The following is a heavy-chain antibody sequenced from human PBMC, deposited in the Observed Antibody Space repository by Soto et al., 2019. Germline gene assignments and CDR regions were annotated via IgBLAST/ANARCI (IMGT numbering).Heavy chain of an antibody. CDR2: IDPSDSYT. CDR3: ARHNDRDDSSGYSLVDY. Sequence: GESLKISCTGSGYSFTSYWISWVRQMPGKGLEWMGRIDPSDSYTNYSPSFQGHVTISADKSISTAYLQWSSLKASDTAMYYCARHNDRDDSSGYSLVDYWGQGTLVTVSS. J-gene: IGHJ4*02. D-gene: IGHD3-22*01. V-gene: IGHV5-10-1*01. CDR1: GYSFTSYW.